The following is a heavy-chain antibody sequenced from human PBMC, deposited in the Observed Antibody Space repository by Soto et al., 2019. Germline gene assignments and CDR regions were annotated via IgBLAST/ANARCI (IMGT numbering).Heavy chain of an antibody. Sequence: VKVSCKASGYTFTGYYMHWVRQAPGQGLEWMGWINPNSGGTNYAQKFQGRVTMTRDTSISTAYMELSRLRSDDTAVYYCARSQGYCSSTSCFVYNWFDPWGQGTLVTVSS. V-gene: IGHV1-2*02. D-gene: IGHD2-2*01. CDR1: GYTFTGYY. CDR2: INPNSGGT. CDR3: ARSQGYCSSTSCFVYNWFDP. J-gene: IGHJ5*02.